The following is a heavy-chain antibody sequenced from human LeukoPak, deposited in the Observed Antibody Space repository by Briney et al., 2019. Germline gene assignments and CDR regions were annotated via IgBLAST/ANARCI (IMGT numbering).Heavy chain of an antibody. V-gene: IGHV1-46*01. J-gene: IGHJ3*02. CDR2: INPSGGST. D-gene: IGHD5-24*01. CDR3: ARLRGMATTFDAFDI. Sequence: ASVKVSCKASGYTFTSYYMHWVRQAPGQGLEWMGIINPSGGSTSYAQKFQGRVTMTRDTSTSTVYMELSSLRSEDTAVYYCARLRGMATTFDAFDIWGQGTMVTVSS. CDR1: GYTFTSYY.